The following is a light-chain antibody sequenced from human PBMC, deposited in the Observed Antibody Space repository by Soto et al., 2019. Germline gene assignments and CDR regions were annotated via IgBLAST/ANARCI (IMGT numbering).Light chain of an antibody. V-gene: IGLV2-14*01. CDR1: SSDVGGYNY. Sequence: QSARTQPASVSGSPEQSITISCTGTSSDVGGYNYVSWYQQHPGKAPKLMIYDVSNRPSGVSNRFSGSKSGNTASLTISGLQAEDEADYYCSSYTSSSTYVFGTGTKVTVL. J-gene: IGLJ1*01. CDR3: SSYTSSSTYV. CDR2: DVS.